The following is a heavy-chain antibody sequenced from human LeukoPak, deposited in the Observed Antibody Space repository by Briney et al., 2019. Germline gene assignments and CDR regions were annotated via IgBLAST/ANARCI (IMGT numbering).Heavy chain of an antibody. CDR1: GYSFTSYW. CDR3: ARLHWLGRGYMDV. CDR2: IYPGDSDT. D-gene: IGHD6-19*01. Sequence: VESLKISCKSSGYSFTSYWIGSVRQMPGKGLEWMGIIYPGDSDTRYSPSFQGQVTISADKSISTAYLQWSSLKASDTAMYYCARLHWLGRGYMDVWGKGTTVTISS. J-gene: IGHJ6*03. V-gene: IGHV5-51*01.